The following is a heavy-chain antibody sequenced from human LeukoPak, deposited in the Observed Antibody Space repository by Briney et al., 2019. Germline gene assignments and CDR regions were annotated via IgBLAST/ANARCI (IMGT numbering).Heavy chain of an antibody. CDR3: ARRQYYYGSGSPTFYYYYGMDV. CDR1: GFTVSSNY. J-gene: IGHJ6*02. D-gene: IGHD3-10*01. Sequence: GGSLRLSCAASGFTVSSNYMSWVRQAPGKGLEWVSVIYSGGSTYYADSVKGRFTISRDNSKNTLYLQMNSLRAEDTAVYYCARRQYYYGSGSPTFYYYYGMDVWGQGTTVTVSS. CDR2: IYSGGST. V-gene: IGHV3-66*01.